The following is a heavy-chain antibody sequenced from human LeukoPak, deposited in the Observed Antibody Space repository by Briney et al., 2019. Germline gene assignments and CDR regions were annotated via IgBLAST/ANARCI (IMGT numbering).Heavy chain of an antibody. D-gene: IGHD5-18*01. J-gene: IGHJ4*02. V-gene: IGHV3-53*01. CDR2: IYSGGST. CDR1: GFTVSSNY. CDR3: ARGSHPDTVMAIDY. Sequence: PGGSLRLSCAASGFTVSSNYMSWVRQAPGKGLEGVSVIYSGGSTYYADSVKGRFTISRDNSKNTLYLQMNSLRAEDTAVYYCARGSHPDTVMAIDYWGQGTLVTVSS.